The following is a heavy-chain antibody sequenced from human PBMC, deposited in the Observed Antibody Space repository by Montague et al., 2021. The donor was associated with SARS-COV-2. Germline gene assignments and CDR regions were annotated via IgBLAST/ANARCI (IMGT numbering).Heavy chain of an antibody. CDR3: ARLNFHITIFGVVSSRVFDY. CDR2: IYYSGST. J-gene: IGHJ4*02. Sequence: SETLSLTCTVSGGSISSSSNYWGWIRQPPGKGLERIGNIYYSGSTYYNPSLKIRVTISVDTSKNQFSLKLSSVTAADTAVYYCARLNFHITIFGVVSSRVFDYWGQGTLVTVSS. V-gene: IGHV4-39*01. CDR1: GGSISSSSNY. D-gene: IGHD3-3*01.